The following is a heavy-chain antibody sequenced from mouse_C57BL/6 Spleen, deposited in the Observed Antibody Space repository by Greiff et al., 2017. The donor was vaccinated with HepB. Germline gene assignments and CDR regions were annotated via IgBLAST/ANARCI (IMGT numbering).Heavy chain of an antibody. CDR2: IDPSDSYT. CDR1: GYTFTSYW. V-gene: IGHV1-50*01. CDR3: ARSGYYGSNAWFAY. Sequence: QVQLQQPGAELVKPGASVKLSCKASGYTFTSYWMQWVKQRPGQGLEWIGEIDPSDSYTNYNQKFKGKATLTVDTSSSTAYMQLSSLTSEDAAVYYCARSGYYGSNAWFAYWGQGTLVTVSA. J-gene: IGHJ3*01. D-gene: IGHD1-1*01.